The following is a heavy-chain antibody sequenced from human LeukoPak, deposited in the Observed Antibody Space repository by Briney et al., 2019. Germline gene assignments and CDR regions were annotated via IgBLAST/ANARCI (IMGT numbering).Heavy chain of an antibody. D-gene: IGHD4-17*01. CDR1: GYTFTSYD. V-gene: IGHV1-8*01. CDR3: ARDTTVTKKYYYYYYGMDV. Sequence: GASVEVSCKASGYTFTSYDINWVRQATGQGLEWMGWMNPNSGNTGYAQKFQGRVTMTRNTSISTAYMELSSLRSEDTAVYYCARDTTVTKKYYYYYYGMDVWGQGTTVTVSS. J-gene: IGHJ6*02. CDR2: MNPNSGNT.